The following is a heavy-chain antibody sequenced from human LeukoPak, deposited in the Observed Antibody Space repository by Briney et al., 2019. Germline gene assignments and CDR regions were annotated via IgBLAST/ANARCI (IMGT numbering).Heavy chain of an antibody. V-gene: IGHV3-21*01. D-gene: IGHD4-17*01. Sequence: GTLSLTCAVSGGSISSSNWWSWVRQAPGKGLEWVSSISSSSSYIYYADSVKGRFTISRDNAKNSLYLQMNSLRAEDTAVYYCARAYGDYPDYWGQGTLVTVSS. CDR3: ARAYGDYPDY. J-gene: IGHJ4*02. CDR2: ISSSSSYI. CDR1: GGSISSSN.